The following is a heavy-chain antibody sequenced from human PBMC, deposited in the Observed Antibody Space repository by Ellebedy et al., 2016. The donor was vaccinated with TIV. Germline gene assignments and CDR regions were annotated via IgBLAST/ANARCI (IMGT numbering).Heavy chain of an antibody. V-gene: IGHV3-7*01. CDR2: VDQDGSST. J-gene: IGHJ5*02. Sequence: GGSLRLSXAASGFTFSNYWMSWVRQAPGKGLEWVANVDQDGSSTYYVDSVRGRFTISRDNAKNTLHLQMSSLRAEDAAVYYCAKDPFFIESIGEDASGDHWGQGTLVTVSS. D-gene: IGHD2-21*01. CDR1: GFTFSNYW. CDR3: AKDPFFIESIGEDASGDH.